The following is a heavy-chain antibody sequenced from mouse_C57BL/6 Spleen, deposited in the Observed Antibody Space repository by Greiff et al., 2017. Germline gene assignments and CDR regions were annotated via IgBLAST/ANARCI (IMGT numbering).Heavy chain of an antibody. Sequence: QVQLQQPGAELVKPGASVKLSCKASGYTFTSYWMQWVKQRPGQGLEWIGEIDPSDSYTNYNQKFKGKATLTVDTSSSTAYMQLSSLTSEDSAVYYCARGGLSYYAMDYWGQGTSVTDYS. CDR3: ARGGLSYYAMDY. V-gene: IGHV1-50*01. J-gene: IGHJ4*01. CDR1: GYTFTSYW. CDR2: IDPSDSYT.